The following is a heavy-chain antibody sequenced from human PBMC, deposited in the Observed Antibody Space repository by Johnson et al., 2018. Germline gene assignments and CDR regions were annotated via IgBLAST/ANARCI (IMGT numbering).Heavy chain of an antibody. J-gene: IGHJ3*02. V-gene: IGHV3-20*04. CDR2: INWTGGST. Sequence: VQLVQSGGGVVRPGGSLRLSCAASGFMLDDYGMSWVRQGPGKGLEWVSGINWTGGSTGYADSVQGRFTISRDNAKTSLYLQMNRLRAEDTALYYCARPAYSSGWYFGAFDIWGQGTMVTVSS. CDR1: GFMLDDYG. D-gene: IGHD6-19*01. CDR3: ARPAYSSGWYFGAFDI.